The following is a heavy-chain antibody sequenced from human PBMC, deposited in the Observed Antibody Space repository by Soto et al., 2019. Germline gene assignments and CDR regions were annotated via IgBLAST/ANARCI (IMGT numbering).Heavy chain of an antibody. D-gene: IGHD1-1*01. Sequence: QVQLRESGPGLVKPSETLSLTCNVSGGPIRGYYWNWVRQPAGKGLERIGRIYSAGSTDLNPALTRRGIMSVYTSSNQFSLKLLSVTAADTAVYYCAANWRGAYEGLFDLWAQGTTVTVSS. J-gene: IGHJ3*01. CDR3: AANWRGAYEGLFDL. CDR1: GGPIRGYY. CDR2: IYSAGST. V-gene: IGHV4-4*07.